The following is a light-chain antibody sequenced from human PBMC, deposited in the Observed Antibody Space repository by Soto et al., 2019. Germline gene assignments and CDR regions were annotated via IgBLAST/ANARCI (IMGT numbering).Light chain of an antibody. CDR3: SSYTDSSNYV. V-gene: IGLV2-14*01. Sequence: QSVLTQPASVSGSPGQSITISCTGTSSDLAIYSYVSWYQQQPGKAPKLMIYQVTNLPSGVSNRFFGSRSGNTASLTISGIQAEDEAASYCSSYTDSSNYVFGSGTKVTVL. CDR2: QVT. J-gene: IGLJ1*01. CDR1: SSDLAIYSY.